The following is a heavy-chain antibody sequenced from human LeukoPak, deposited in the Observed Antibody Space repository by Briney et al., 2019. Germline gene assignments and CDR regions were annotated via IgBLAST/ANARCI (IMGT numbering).Heavy chain of an antibody. CDR1: GGTISSYY. D-gene: IGHD2-2*01. CDR2: IYYSGST. V-gene: IGHV4-59*01. CDR3: ARGVVPAGTYYYYYMDV. Sequence: SETLSLTCTVSGGTISSYYWSWVRQPPGKGLEWIGYIYYSGSTNYNPSLKSRVTISVDTSKNHFSLKLSSVTAADTAVYYCARGVVPAGTYYYYYMDVWGKGTTVTVSS. J-gene: IGHJ6*03.